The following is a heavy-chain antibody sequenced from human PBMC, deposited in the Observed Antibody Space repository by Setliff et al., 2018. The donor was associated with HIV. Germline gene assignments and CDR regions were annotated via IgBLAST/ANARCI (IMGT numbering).Heavy chain of an antibody. J-gene: IGHJ5*02. CDR1: GGSFGVYR. V-gene: IGHV4-4*07. D-gene: IGHD3-10*01. Sequence: SETPVPTCTISGGSFGVYRWSWIRQSAGRGLEWIGRIDSSGTTDYKPSLKGRVAISVDTSRNQFSLRVTSVTAADTAVYFCARDRHSSGLGSYGPWGPGILVTVSS. CDR2: IDSSGTT. CDR3: ARDRHSSGLGSYGP.